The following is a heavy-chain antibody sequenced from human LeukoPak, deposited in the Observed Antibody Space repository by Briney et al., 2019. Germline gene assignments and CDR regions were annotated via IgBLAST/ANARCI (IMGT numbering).Heavy chain of an antibody. Sequence: PGGSLRLSCTASGFTFSSYGMHWVRQAPGKGLEWVALIGSDGNTKYYADSVWGRFTISRDNSKNTVYLQMNSLRAEDTAVYYCARRSYLREGDHYGMDVWGQGTTVIVSS. J-gene: IGHJ6*02. V-gene: IGHV3-33*03. CDR3: ARRSYLREGDHYGMDV. CDR2: IGSDGNTK. CDR1: GFTFSSYG. D-gene: IGHD1-26*01.